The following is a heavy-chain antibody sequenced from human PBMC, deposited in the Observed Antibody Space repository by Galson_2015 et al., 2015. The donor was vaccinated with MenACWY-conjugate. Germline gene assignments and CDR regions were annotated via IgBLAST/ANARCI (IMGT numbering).Heavy chain of an antibody. CDR2: INAGNGNT. CDR3: ARSLIAAAGTLDY. D-gene: IGHD6-13*01. J-gene: IGHJ4*02. Sequence: PGQRLEWMGWINAGNGNTKYSQKFQGRVTITRDTSASTAYMELSSLRSEDTAVYYCARSLIAAAGTLDYWGQGTLVTVSS. V-gene: IGHV1-3*01.